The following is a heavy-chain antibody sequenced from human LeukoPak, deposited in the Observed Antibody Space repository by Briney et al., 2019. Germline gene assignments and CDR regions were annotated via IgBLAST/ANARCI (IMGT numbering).Heavy chain of an antibody. V-gene: IGHV3-7*01. CDR3: ATDRGWRTSGYYLYYFEY. D-gene: IGHD3-3*01. CDR1: GFVFRNYF. Sequence: GGSLRLSCAASGFVFRNYFMSWVRQAPGKGLEWVASIKNDGSEIYYVDSVRGRYTISRDNTKNSLYLQMSSLRAEDTAVYYCATDRGWRTSGYYLYYFEYWGQGTLVTFSA. CDR2: IKNDGSEI. J-gene: IGHJ4*02.